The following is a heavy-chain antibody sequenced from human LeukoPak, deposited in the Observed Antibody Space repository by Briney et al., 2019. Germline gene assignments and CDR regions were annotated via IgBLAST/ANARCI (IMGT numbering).Heavy chain of an antibody. CDR2: ISGSGGST. CDR3: AKEVVATIPPL. V-gene: IGHV3-23*01. J-gene: IGHJ4*02. D-gene: IGHD5-12*01. Sequence: PGGSLRLSCAASGFTLSNSAMTWVRQAPGKGLEWVSGISGSGGSTYYADSVKGRSTISRDNSKNTLYLQMNSLRAEDTAVYYCAKEVVATIPPLWGQGTLVTVSS. CDR1: GFTLSNSA.